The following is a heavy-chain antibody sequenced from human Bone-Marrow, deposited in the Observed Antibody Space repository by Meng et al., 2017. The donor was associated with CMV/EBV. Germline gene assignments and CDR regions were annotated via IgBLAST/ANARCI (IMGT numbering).Heavy chain of an antibody. Sequence: SETLSLTCAVYGGSFSGYYWSWIRQPPGKGLEWIGEINHSGSTNYNPSLKSRVTISVDTSKNQFSLKLSSVTAADTAVYYCARGRIVVDLWGRGTLFTVSS. V-gene: IGHV4-34*01. CDR2: INHSGST. D-gene: IGHD2-21*01. CDR1: GGSFSGYY. CDR3: ARGRIVVDL. J-gene: IGHJ2*01.